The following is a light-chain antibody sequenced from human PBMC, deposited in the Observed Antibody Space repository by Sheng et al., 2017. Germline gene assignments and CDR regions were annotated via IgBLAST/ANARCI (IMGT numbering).Light chain of an antibody. Sequence: EIVLTQSPATLSLFPGERAILSCRASRSVSSSFLAWYQQKPGQAPRLLIYRASSRATGIPDRFSGSGSGTDFTLTISSLEPEDFAVYYCQQRSSWPLTFGGGTKVEIK. CDR3: QQRSSWPLT. V-gene: IGKV3D-20*02. J-gene: IGKJ4*01. CDR2: RAS. CDR1: RSVSSSF.